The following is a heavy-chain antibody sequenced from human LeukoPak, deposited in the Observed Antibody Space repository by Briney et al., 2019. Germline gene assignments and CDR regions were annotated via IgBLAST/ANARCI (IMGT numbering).Heavy chain of an antibody. CDR1: GFTFSSYW. CDR3: GRHPNGAYVGAFEF. D-gene: IGHD4-17*01. CDR2: IRGGCAAT. V-gene: IGHV3-23*01. Sequence: GGSLRLSCAASGFTFSSYWMLWVRQAPGKGRVGVSSIRGGCAATGYADSVRGRFTIFRDNSKNTLYLQMNSLRAEDYAVYFCGRHPNGAYVGAFEFWGQGTLVTVSS. J-gene: IGHJ3*01.